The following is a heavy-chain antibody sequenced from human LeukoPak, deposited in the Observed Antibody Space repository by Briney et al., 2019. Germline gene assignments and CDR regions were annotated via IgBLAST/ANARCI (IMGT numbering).Heavy chain of an antibody. V-gene: IGHV3-23*01. D-gene: IGHD2-2*01. CDR1: GFTVSSNY. CDR3: AKDTGRYCSSTSCYYFDY. J-gene: IGHJ4*02. CDR2: ISGSGGST. Sequence: PGGSLRLSCAASGFTVSSNYMSWVRQAPGKGLEWVSAISGSGGSTYYADSVKGRFTISRDNSKNTLYLQMNSLRAEDTAVYYCAKDTGRYCSSTSCYYFDYWGQGTLVTVSS.